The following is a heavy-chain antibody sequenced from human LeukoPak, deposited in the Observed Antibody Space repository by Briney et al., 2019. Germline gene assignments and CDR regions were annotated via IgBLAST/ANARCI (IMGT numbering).Heavy chain of an antibody. Sequence: QPGGSLRLSCAASGITFSSYGMHWVRQAPGKGLEWVAVIWYDGSNKYYADSVKGRFTISKDNSKNTLYLQINSPRAEDTAVYYCATARGRSSRSGPDYFDYWGQGILVTVSS. D-gene: IGHD6-6*01. V-gene: IGHV3-33*01. CDR2: IWYDGSNK. CDR3: ATARGRSSRSGPDYFDY. J-gene: IGHJ4*02. CDR1: GITFSSYG.